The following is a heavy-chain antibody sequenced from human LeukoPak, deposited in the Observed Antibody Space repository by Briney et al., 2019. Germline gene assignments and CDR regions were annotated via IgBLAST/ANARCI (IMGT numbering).Heavy chain of an antibody. CDR2: ISSSSSYI. CDR1: GFTFSSYA. D-gene: IGHD2-2*02. CDR3: VRNGCSATNCYIFLGDWYFDL. J-gene: IGHJ2*01. V-gene: IGHV3-21*04. Sequence: GGSLRLSCAASGFTFSSYAMSWVRQAPGKGLEWVSSISSSSSYIYYADSVKGRFTISRDNSKNTVSLQMTSLEAEDTAVYYCVRNGCSATNCYIFLGDWYFDLWGRGTLVTVSS.